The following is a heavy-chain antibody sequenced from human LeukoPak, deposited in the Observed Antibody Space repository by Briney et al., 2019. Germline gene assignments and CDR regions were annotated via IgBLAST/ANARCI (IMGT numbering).Heavy chain of an antibody. J-gene: IGHJ3*02. CDR1: GFTFSSYA. D-gene: IGHD2-15*01. Sequence: QSGGSLRLSCAASGFTFSSYAMHWVRQAPGKGLEWVAVISYDGSNKYYADSVKGRFTISRDNSKNTLYLQMNSLRAEDTAVYYCAVLVVAAMDAFDIWGQGTMVTVSS. CDR3: AVLVVAAMDAFDI. CDR2: ISYDGSNK. V-gene: IGHV3-30-3*01.